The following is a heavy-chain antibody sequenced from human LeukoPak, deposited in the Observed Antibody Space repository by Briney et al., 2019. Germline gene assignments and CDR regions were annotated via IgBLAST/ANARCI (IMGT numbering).Heavy chain of an antibody. CDR2: IKQDGSEK. CDR3: AREGVLYELFPLDY. Sequence: GGSLRLSCAASGFTFSSYWMSWVRQAPGKGLEWVANIKQDGSEKYYVDSVKGRFTISRDNAKNSLYLQMNSLRAEDTAVYYCAREGVLYELFPLDYWGQGTLVTVSS. D-gene: IGHD2-21*01. J-gene: IGHJ4*02. V-gene: IGHV3-7*03. CDR1: GFTFSSYW.